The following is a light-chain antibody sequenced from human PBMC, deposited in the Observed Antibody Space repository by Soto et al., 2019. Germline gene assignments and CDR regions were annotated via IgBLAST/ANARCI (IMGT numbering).Light chain of an antibody. CDR1: QSISSW. J-gene: IGKJ1*01. CDR3: QQYESNPLA. Sequence: DIQMTQSPSTLSASVGDRVTITCRASQSISSWLAWYQQKPGKSPKLLIYKASSLEGGVPSRFSGSGSGTEFTLTISSLQPDDFATYYCQQYESNPLAFGQGTKVEIK. V-gene: IGKV1-5*03. CDR2: KAS.